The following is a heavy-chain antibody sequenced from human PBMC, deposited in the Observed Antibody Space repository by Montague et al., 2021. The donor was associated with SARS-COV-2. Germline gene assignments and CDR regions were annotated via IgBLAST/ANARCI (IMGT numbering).Heavy chain of an antibody. Sequence: SETLSLTCTVSGGSISSFYWSWFRQPPGKGLEWIGYISDSGSTNYNPSHTSRVTMSVDTSKNQFSLKVNSVTAADTAVYYCARHYSATLPAVYWGQGTRVTVSS. V-gene: IGHV4-59*08. CDR2: ISDSGST. J-gene: IGHJ4*02. D-gene: IGHD2-15*01. CDR1: GGSISSFY. CDR3: ARHYSATLPAVY.